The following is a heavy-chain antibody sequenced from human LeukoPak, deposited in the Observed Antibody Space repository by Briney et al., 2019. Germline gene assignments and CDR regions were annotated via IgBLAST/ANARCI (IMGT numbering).Heavy chain of an antibody. Sequence: GGSLRLSCAASGFTFSSYGMHWVRQAPGKGLEGVAVIWYDGSNKYYADSVKGRFTISRDNSKNTLYLQMNSLRAEDTTVYYCAREQQLDASVGAFDIWGQGTMVTVSS. V-gene: IGHV3-33*01. CDR3: AREQQLDASVGAFDI. CDR1: GFTFSSYG. CDR2: IWYDGSNK. D-gene: IGHD6-13*01. J-gene: IGHJ3*02.